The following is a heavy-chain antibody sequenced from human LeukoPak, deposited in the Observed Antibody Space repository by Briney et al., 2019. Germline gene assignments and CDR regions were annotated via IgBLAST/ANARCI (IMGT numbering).Heavy chain of an antibody. J-gene: IGHJ6*03. D-gene: IGHD6-6*01. CDR2: IIPIFGTP. V-gene: IGHV1-69*05. CDR1: GGTFSSYG. Sequence: GASVKVSCKASGGTFSSYGISWVRQAPGQGLEWMGGIIPIFGTPNYAQKFQGRVTITTDESTSTAYMELSSLRSEDTAVYYCARGPFSSSSSGPYYYYYYMDVWGKETTVTVSS. CDR3: ARGPFSSSSSGPYYYYYYMDV.